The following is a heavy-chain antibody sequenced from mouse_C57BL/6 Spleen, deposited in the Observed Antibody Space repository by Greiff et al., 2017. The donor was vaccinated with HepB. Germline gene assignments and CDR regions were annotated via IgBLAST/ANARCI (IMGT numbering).Heavy chain of an antibody. D-gene: IGHD1-1*01. CDR1: GYAFSSSW. J-gene: IGHJ1*03. CDR2: IYPGDGDT. Sequence: QVQLKESGPELVKPGASVKISCKASGYAFSSSWMNWVKQRPGKGLEWIGRIYPGDGDTNYNGKFKGKATLTADKSSSTAYVQLSSLTSEDSAVYFCARNYYGSSHWYFDVWGTGTTVTVSS. CDR3: ARNYYGSSHWYFDV. V-gene: IGHV1-82*01.